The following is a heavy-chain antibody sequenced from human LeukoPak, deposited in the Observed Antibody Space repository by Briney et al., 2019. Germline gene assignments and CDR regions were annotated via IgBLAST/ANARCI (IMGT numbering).Heavy chain of an antibody. CDR2: INKDGSEK. CDR1: GFTFSDHW. Sequence: GGSLRLSCTASGFTFSDHWMSWVRQVPGKGLEYVANINKDGSEKHYVDSVEGRFSISRDNAKNSLCLQMSSLRAEDTAVYYCARYSHGSGTSFDPWGQGTLVTVSS. J-gene: IGHJ5*02. D-gene: IGHD3-10*01. V-gene: IGHV3-7*01. CDR3: ARYSHGSGTSFDP.